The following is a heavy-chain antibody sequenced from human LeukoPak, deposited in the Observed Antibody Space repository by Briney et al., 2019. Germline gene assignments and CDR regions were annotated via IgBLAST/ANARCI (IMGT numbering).Heavy chain of an antibody. Sequence: SETLSLTCTVSGGSISSYYWSWIRQPPGKGLEWIGYIYYSGSTNYNPSLKSRVTISVDTSKNQFSLKLSSVTAADTAVYYCARDQSGYSTLNWFDPWGQGTLVTVSS. CDR1: GGSISSYY. J-gene: IGHJ5*02. CDR3: ARDQSGYSTLNWFDP. CDR2: IYYSGST. D-gene: IGHD3-3*01. V-gene: IGHV4-59*01.